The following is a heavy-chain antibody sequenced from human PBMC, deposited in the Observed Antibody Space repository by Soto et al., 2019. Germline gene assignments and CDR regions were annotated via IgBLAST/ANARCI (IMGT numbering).Heavy chain of an antibody. V-gene: IGHV4-34*01. J-gene: IGHJ5*02. CDR1: GGSFSAYY. CDR3: AGHRTGTSRIFEENWFDP. CDR2: INHSGST. D-gene: IGHD3-3*01. Sequence: SETLSLTCAVYGGSFSAYYWSWIRQPPGKGPEWIGEINHSGSTDYNPSLETRVTISVDTSKKQFSLKLNSVTAADTAVYYCAGHRTGTSRIFEENWFDPWGQGTLVTVSS.